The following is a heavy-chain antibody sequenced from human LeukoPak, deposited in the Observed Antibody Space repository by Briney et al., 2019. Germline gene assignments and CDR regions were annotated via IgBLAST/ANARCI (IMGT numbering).Heavy chain of an antibody. V-gene: IGHV1-24*01. CDR3: ATGRMVRGARRDWFDP. D-gene: IGHD3-10*01. CDR1: GYTLTELS. Sequence: GASVKVSCKVSGYTLTELSMHWVRQAPGKGHEWMGGFDPEDGETIYAQKFQGRVTMTEDTSTDTAYMELSSLRSEDTAVYYCATGRMVRGARRDWFDPWGQGTLVTVSS. J-gene: IGHJ5*02. CDR2: FDPEDGET.